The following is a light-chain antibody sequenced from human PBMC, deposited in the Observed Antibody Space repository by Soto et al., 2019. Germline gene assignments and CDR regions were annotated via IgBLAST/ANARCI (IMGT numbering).Light chain of an antibody. CDR3: QKYSSVPV. V-gene: IGKV1-27*01. CDR1: QGIRNY. CDR2: AAS. J-gene: IGKJ3*01. Sequence: DLQMTQSPTSLSASVGDRVTITCRASQGIRNYVAWYQQIPGKAPNLLIYAASTLQSGVPSRFSGSGSGTDFTLTINGLQPEDVATYSCQKYSSVPVFGPGTKVEIK.